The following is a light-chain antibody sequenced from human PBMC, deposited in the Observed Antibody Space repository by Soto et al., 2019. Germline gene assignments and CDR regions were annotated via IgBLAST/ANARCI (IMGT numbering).Light chain of an antibody. CDR3: SSYAGSDNFVA. CDR2: DVT. Sequence: QSVLTQPPSASGSPGQSVTISCTGTSSDVGGYDHVSWYQQHPGKAPKRIIYDVTKRPSGVPDRFSGSRSGNTASLTVSGLQAEDEAYYYCSSYAGSDNFVAFGGGTQLTVL. J-gene: IGLJ2*01. CDR1: SSDVGGYDH. V-gene: IGLV2-8*01.